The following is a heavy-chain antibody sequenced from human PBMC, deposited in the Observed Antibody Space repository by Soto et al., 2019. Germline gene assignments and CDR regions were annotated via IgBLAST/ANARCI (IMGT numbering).Heavy chain of an antibody. CDR2: IKQDGSEK. V-gene: IGHV3-7*03. J-gene: IGHJ6*02. Sequence: EVQLVESGGGLVQPGGSLRLSCAASGFTFSSYWMSWVRQAPGKGLEWAANIKQDGSEKYYVDSVKGRFTISRDNAKNSLYLQMNSLRAEDTAVYYCARVYSSSSGEYYGMDVWGQGTTVTVSS. CDR1: GFTFSSYW. D-gene: IGHD6-6*01. CDR3: ARVYSSSSGEYYGMDV.